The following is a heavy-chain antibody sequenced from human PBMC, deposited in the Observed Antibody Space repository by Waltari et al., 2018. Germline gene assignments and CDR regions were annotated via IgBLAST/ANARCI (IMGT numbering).Heavy chain of an antibody. CDR2: IKQDGSEA. J-gene: IGHJ5*01. CDR3: ARGSFNWNQGGWFDS. CDR1: GFTFSSYW. Sequence: EVQLVESGGGLVQPGGSLRHSCAASGFTFSSYWMTWVRHAPAKGLERVASIKQDGSEAYYVDSVKGRFTISRDNTKNSLYLQMNNLRVEDTAVYYCARGSFNWNQGGWFDSWGQGTLVTVSS. D-gene: IGHD1-20*01. V-gene: IGHV3-7*01.